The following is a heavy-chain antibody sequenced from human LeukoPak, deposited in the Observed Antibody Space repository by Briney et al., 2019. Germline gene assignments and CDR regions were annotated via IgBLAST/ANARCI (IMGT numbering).Heavy chain of an antibody. CDR1: GFTFSSYA. CDR3: AKGSYYDSSGCFYFDY. J-gene: IGHJ4*02. V-gene: IGHV3-23*01. Sequence: GGSLRLSCAASGFTFSSYAMSWVRQAPGKGLEWGSGISGIGDNTYYADSVKGRFTISRDNSKNTLYVQVNRLGTEDTAAYYCAKGSYYDSSGCFYFDYWGQGTLVTVSS. CDR2: ISGIGDNT. D-gene: IGHD3-22*01.